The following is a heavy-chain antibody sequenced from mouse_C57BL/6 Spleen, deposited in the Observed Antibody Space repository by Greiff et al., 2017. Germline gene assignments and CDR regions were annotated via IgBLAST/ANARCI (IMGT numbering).Heavy chain of an antibody. D-gene: IGHD1-1*01. Sequence: EVKLMESGGGLVQPGGSMKLSCAASGFTFSDAWMDWVRQSPEQGLEWVAEIRHKANNHATYYAESVKGRFTISRDESKSSVCLQMYSLRAEDTGMYYCTPLDTTEDYDAMDYWGQGTSVTVSS. CDR3: TPLDTTEDYDAMDY. J-gene: IGHJ4*01. CDR2: IRHKANNHAT. V-gene: IGHV6-6*01. CDR1: GFTFSDAW.